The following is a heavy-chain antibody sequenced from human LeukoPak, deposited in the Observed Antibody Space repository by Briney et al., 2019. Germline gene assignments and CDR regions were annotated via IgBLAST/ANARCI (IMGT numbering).Heavy chain of an antibody. CDR3: TRGKYYYDSSGYYPHFDY. Sequence: PGGSLRLSCTASGLTFGDYAMSWFRQAPGKGLEWVGFIRSKAYGGTTEYAASVKGRFTISRDDSKSIAYLQMNSLKTEDTAVYYCTRGKYYYDSSGYYPHFDYWGQGTLVTVSS. D-gene: IGHD3-22*01. CDR1: GLTFGDYA. J-gene: IGHJ4*02. V-gene: IGHV3-49*03. CDR2: IRSKAYGGTT.